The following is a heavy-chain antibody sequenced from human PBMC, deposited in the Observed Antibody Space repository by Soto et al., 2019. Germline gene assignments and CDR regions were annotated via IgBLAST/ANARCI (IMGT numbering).Heavy chain of an antibody. CDR2: INAGNGNT. CDR3: AAESYYESNGTKGRID. D-gene: IGHD3-22*01. V-gene: IGHV1-3*01. J-gene: IGHJ4*02. Sequence: ASGKVSCKASGYTFTSYAMHWVRQAPGQRLEWMGWINAGNGNTKYSQKFQERVTISWDMSTNTAYMELSSLRSEDTAVYYCAAESYYESNGTKGRIDWGQGTLVTVSS. CDR1: GYTFTSYA.